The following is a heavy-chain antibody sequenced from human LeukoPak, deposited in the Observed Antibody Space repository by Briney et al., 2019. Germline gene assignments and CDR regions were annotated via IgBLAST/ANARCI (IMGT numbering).Heavy chain of an antibody. V-gene: IGHV4-59*08. J-gene: IGHJ4*02. CDR3: ARRDSSSWYGTYYFDY. Sequence: SETLSLTCTVSGGSISSYYWSWIRQPPGKGLEWIGYIYYSGSTNYDPSLKSRVTISVDTSKNQFSLKLSSVTAADTAVYYCARRDSSSWYGTYYFDYWGQGTLVTVSS. CDR2: IYYSGST. CDR1: GGSISSYY. D-gene: IGHD6-13*01.